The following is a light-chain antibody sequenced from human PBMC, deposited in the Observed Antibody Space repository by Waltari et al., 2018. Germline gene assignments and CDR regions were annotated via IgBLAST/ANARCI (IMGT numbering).Light chain of an antibody. CDR1: SSDVGGSKS. CDR3: CSYAGSVV. Sequence: QSALTQAASVSGSPGQSITISCTGPSSDVGGSKSVSWYQQHPGKAPKVLIYDVTNRPSGVSNRFSGSKSGNTASLTISGLQAEDEADYYCCSYAGSVVFGGGTKLTVL. V-gene: IGLV2-14*03. CDR2: DVT. J-gene: IGLJ2*01.